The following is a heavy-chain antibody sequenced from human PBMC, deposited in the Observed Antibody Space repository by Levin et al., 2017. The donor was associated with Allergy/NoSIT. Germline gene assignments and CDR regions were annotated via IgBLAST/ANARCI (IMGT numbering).Heavy chain of an antibody. Sequence: PGGSLRLSCAASGFTFSSYEMNWVRQAPGKGLEWVSYISSSGSTIYYADSVKGRFTISRDNAKNSLYLQMNSLRAEDTAVYYCARDSRDRRDGYNWDDWGQGTLVTVSS. CDR1: GFTFSSYE. CDR3: ARDSRDRRDGYNWDD. V-gene: IGHV3-48*03. J-gene: IGHJ4*02. D-gene: IGHD5-24*01. CDR2: ISSSGSTI.